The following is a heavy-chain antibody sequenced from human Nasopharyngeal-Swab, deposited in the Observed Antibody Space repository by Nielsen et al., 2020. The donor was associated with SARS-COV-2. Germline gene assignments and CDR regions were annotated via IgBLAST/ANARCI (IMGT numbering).Heavy chain of an antibody. CDR2: INPSGGST. V-gene: IGHV1-46*01. Sequence: ASVKVSCKASGYTFTSYYMHWVRQAPGQGLEWMGIINPSGGSTSYAQKFQGRVTMTRDTSTSTVYMELSSLRSEDTAVYYCARVGAVVVPAEGFWSGNEGFDPWGQGTLVTVSS. CDR3: ARVGAVVVPAEGFWSGNEGFDP. CDR1: GYTFTSYY. D-gene: IGHD2-2*01. J-gene: IGHJ5*02.